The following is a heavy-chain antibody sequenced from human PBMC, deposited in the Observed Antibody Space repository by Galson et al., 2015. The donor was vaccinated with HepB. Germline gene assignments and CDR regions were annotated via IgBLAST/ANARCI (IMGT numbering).Heavy chain of an antibody. J-gene: IGHJ6*02. V-gene: IGHV4-59*01. D-gene: IGHD2-2*01. CDR3: ARDSGDCTSCSPPRLNYGMDV. Sequence: SETLSLTCTVSGGSISSYYWTWIRQPPGKGLEWIGNIHYSGSTNYNPSLKSRVTISIDTSKNEFSLKLSSVTAADTAVYYCARDSGDCTSCSPPRLNYGMDVWGQGTTVTVSS. CDR2: IHYSGST. CDR1: GGSISSYY.